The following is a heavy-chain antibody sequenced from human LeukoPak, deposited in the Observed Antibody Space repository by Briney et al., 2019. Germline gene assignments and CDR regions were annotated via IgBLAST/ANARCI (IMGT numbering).Heavy chain of an antibody. V-gene: IGHV3-21*01. CDR1: GFTFSSYS. D-gene: IGHD6-13*01. CDR2: ISSSSSYI. J-gene: IGHJ4*02. Sequence: GGSLRLSCPASGFTFSSYSMNWVRQAPGKGLEWVSSISSSSSYIYYADSVKGRFTTSRDNAKNSLYLQMNSLRAEDTAVYYCARDFEFGSAAGTPNWGQGTLVTVSS. CDR3: ARDFEFGSAAGTPN.